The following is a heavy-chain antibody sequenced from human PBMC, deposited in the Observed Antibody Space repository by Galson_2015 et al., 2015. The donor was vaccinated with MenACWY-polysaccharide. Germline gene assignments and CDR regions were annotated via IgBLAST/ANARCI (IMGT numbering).Heavy chain of an antibody. V-gene: IGHV4-34*01. CDR2: IDFCGRT. CDR3: ARPGYCSSTICTGHMDV. J-gene: IGHJ6*02. Sequence: SETLSLTCAVYGESFSNYYWNWIRQAPGKGLEWIGEIDFCGRTRYNPSLKSRVTISVDTSKNQFSLHVRSVTAADTAVYFCARPGYCSSTICTGHMDVWGQGTTVTVSS. D-gene: IGHD2-2*01. CDR1: GESFSNYY.